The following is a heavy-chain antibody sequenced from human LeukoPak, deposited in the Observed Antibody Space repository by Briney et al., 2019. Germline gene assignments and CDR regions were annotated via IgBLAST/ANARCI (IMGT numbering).Heavy chain of an antibody. J-gene: IGHJ4*02. D-gene: IGHD6-19*01. CDR1: GGTFSSYA. CDR3: ARDSQVAVVDY. V-gene: IGHV1-18*01. CDR2: ISAYNGNT. Sequence: ASVKVSCKASGGTFSSYAISWVRQAPGQGLEWMGWISAYNGNTNYAQKLQGRVTMTTDTSTSTAYMELRSLRSDDTAVYYCARDSQVAVVDYWGQGTLVTVSS.